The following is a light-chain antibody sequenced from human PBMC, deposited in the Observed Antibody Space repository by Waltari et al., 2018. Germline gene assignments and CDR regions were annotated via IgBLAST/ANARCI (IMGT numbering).Light chain of an antibody. J-gene: IGLJ2*01. CDR3: QSYDTSLSVV. CDR1: ASNTGAGCH. CDR2: GVN. Sequence: QSVLTQPPSVSGSPGQTFPISCTGGASNTGAGCHIHWYRQLPGKAPELLTYGVNNRPSGVPDRFFGSLSGTSASLAITGLQAEDEADYYCQSYDTSLSVVFGGGTKLTV. V-gene: IGLV1-40*01.